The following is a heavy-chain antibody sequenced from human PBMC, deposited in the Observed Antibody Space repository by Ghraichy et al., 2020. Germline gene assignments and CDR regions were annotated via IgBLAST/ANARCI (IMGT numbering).Heavy chain of an antibody. CDR2: IYPGDSDT. J-gene: IGHJ4*02. D-gene: IGHD2-21*02. CDR1: GYTFNSQW. Sequence: GESLNISCKASGYTFNSQWIAWVRQMPGKGLEWMGIIYPGDSDTRYSPSFQGQVTISVDRSISTAYLQWSSLKASDTAIYYCARRGDFINYWGQGTLVTVSS. CDR3: ARRGDFINY. V-gene: IGHV5-51*01.